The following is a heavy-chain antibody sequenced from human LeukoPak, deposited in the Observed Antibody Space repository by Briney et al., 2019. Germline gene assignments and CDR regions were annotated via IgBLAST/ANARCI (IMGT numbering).Heavy chain of an antibody. J-gene: IGHJ4*02. CDR1: GLTVSNYW. Sequence: GGSLRLSCAAFGLTVSNYWMHWVCQAPGKGLEWVANIMLGAREIHYVDSAKRRFTISRDDAKNSLSLQMSSLRAEDTAVYYCARGSGWLIDYWGQGTLVTVSS. CDR3: ARGSGWLIDY. CDR2: IMLGAREI. D-gene: IGHD6-19*01. V-gene: IGHV3-7*01.